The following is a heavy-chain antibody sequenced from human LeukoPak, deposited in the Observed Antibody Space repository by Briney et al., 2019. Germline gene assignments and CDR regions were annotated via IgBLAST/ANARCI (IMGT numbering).Heavy chain of an antibody. CDR3: AKDMGANYYDSSGYDY. Sequence: PGGSLRLSCAASGFTFDDYAMHWVRQAPGKGLEWVSGISWNSGSIGYADSVKGRFTISRDNAKNSLYLQMNSLRAEDTALYYCAKDMGANYYDSSGYDYWGQGTLVTVSS. CDR1: GFTFDDYA. J-gene: IGHJ4*02. CDR2: ISWNSGSI. V-gene: IGHV3-9*01. D-gene: IGHD3-22*01.